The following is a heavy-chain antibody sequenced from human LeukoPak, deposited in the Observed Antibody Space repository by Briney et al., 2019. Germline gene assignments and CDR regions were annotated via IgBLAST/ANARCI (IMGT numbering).Heavy chain of an antibody. Sequence: GGSLRLSCAASGFTFSNYAMNWVRQAPGKGLEWVSALNGGGDSTYYADSVKGRFTISRDNSKNTLYLEMHSLRADDTAVYYCARVVDIVCFDYWGQGTLVSVSS. V-gene: IGHV3-23*01. D-gene: IGHD5-12*01. CDR1: GFTFSNYA. J-gene: IGHJ4*02. CDR2: LNGGGDST. CDR3: ARVVDIVCFDY.